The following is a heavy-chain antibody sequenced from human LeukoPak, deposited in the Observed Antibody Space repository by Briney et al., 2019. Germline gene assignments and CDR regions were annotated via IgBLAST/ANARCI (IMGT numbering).Heavy chain of an antibody. Sequence: GASVKVSCKASGYSFTKYPLHWVRRAPGQSLEWMGWINAAKDDIQYSQKFQDRVSITSDTSASTAYVGLSSLTFEDTAVYYCARGRGSYSLDYWGQGTLVTVSS. CDR1: GYSFTKYP. V-gene: IGHV1-3*01. CDR3: ARGRGSYSLDY. CDR2: INAAKDDI. D-gene: IGHD1-26*01. J-gene: IGHJ4*02.